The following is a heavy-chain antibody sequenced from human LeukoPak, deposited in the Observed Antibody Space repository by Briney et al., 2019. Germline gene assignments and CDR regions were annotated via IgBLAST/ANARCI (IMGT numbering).Heavy chain of an antibody. CDR2: TWYDADHT. CDR3: ARELAADPYYDYAMDV. Sequence: QPGGSLRLSCAASGFIFSNYAMHWARQAPGKGLEWVAVTWYDADHTYYADSVKGRFTISRDNFKTTQYLQMNSLRADDTAVYYCARELAADPYYDYAMDVWGQGTTVTVSS. J-gene: IGHJ6*02. V-gene: IGHV3-33*01. D-gene: IGHD6-13*01. CDR1: GFIFSNYA.